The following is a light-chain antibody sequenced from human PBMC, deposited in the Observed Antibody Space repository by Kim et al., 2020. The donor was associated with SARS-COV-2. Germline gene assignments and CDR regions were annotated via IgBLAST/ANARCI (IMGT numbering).Light chain of an antibody. CDR3: NSRDSSGNHRVG. V-gene: IGLV3-19*01. CDR2: GKN. J-gene: IGLJ2*01. CDR1: SLRSYY. Sequence: SSELTQDPAVSVALGQTVRITCQGDSLRSYYASWYQQKPGQAPVLVIYGKNNRPSGIPDRFSGSSSGNTASLTITGAQAEDEADYYCNSRDSSGNHRVGFGGGTQLTVL.